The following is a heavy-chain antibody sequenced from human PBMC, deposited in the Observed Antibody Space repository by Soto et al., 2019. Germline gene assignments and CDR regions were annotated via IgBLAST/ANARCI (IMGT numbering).Heavy chain of an antibody. CDR2: IHHGGGT. CDR1: GDSISSHDW. Sequence: PSETLSLTCTVSGDSISSHDWWSWVRQPPGKALEWIGEIHHGGGTNYKPSLRSRLTITKDTSKNQVVLTMTNMDPVDTATYYYALPRGYMYGLYNWFDPWGQGTLVTVSS. V-gene: IGHV4-4*02. D-gene: IGHD5-18*01. CDR3: ALPRGYMYGLYNWFDP. J-gene: IGHJ5*02.